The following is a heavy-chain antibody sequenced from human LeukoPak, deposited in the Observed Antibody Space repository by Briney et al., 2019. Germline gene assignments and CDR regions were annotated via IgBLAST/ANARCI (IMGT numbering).Heavy chain of an antibody. CDR1: GGSISSYD. Sequence: SETLSLTCIVSGGSISSYDWSWIRRPPGKGLEWIGYINYSGSTNYNPSLKSRITISVDTSKNQFSLNLSSVTAADTAVYYCARGRTIFGVVTDAFDIWGQGTMVTVSS. V-gene: IGHV4-59*01. J-gene: IGHJ3*02. D-gene: IGHD3-3*01. CDR3: ARGRTIFGVVTDAFDI. CDR2: INYSGST.